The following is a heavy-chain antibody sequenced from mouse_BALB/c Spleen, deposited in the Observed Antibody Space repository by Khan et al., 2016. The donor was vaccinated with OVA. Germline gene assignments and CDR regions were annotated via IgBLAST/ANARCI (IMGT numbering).Heavy chain of an antibody. V-gene: IGHV1S34*01. Sequence: LVKTGASVKISCKASGYSLTGYYMHWVKQSHGKSLEWIGYISCYNGVISYNQKFKGKATFTVDTSSSTAYMQFNGLTSEDAAVYYCARGDYYGSSSFAYWSQGTLVTVSS. D-gene: IGHD1-1*01. J-gene: IGHJ3*01. CDR3: ARGDYYGSSSFAY. CDR2: ISCYNGVI. CDR1: GYSLTGYY.